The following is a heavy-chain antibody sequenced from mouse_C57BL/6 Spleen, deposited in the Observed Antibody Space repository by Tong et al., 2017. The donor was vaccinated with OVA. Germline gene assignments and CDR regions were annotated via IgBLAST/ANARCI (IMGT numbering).Heavy chain of an antibody. Sequence: VQLQESGPELVKPGASVKLSCKASGYTFTIYDINWVKQRPGQGLEWIGWIYPRDGSTKYNGKFKGKATLTADKSSSTAYMQLSSLTSEDSAVYFCARLVSSSPYYYAMDYWGQGTSVTVSS. CDR1: GYTFTIYD. CDR3: ARLVSSSPYYYAMDY. J-gene: IGHJ4*01. D-gene: IGHD1-1*01. V-gene: IGHV1-85*01. CDR2: IYPRDGST.